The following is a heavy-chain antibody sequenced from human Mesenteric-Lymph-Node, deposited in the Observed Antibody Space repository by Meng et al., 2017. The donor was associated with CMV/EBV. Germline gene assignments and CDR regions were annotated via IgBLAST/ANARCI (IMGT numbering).Heavy chain of an antibody. CDR1: GFIVSSNY. CDR3: ARDPGNWNYDY. D-gene: IGHD1-7*01. Sequence: GESLKISCAASGFIVSSNYMSWVRQAPGKGLEWVSVIHIRGGTYYADSVRGRFTVSRDNSRNTVYLQMNSLRAEDTAVYYCARDPGNWNYDYWGQGTLVTVSS. J-gene: IGHJ4*02. CDR2: IHIRGGT. V-gene: IGHV3-53*01.